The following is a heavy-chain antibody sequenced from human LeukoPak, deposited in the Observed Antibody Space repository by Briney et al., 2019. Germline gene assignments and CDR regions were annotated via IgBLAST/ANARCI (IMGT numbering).Heavy chain of an antibody. CDR3: ARMGGGYAFDI. CDR1: GGSISSGGYS. J-gene: IGHJ3*02. Sequence: SQTLSLTCAVSGGSISSGGYSLSWIRQPPGKGLEWIGYIYHSGSTYYNPSLKSRVTISVDRSKNQFSLKLSSVTAADTAVYYCARMGGGYAFDIWGQGTMVTVSS. V-gene: IGHV4-30-2*01. D-gene: IGHD1-26*01. CDR2: IYHSGST.